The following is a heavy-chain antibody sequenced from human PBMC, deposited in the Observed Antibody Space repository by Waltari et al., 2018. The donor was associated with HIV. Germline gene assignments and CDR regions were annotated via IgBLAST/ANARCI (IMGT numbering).Heavy chain of an antibody. Sequence: EVQLVESGGGLVKPGGSLTLSCAASGFTFNIAWMSWVRQAPGKGLEWVGRIKGESNGWTTDFAAPVKGRFTISRDDSKNTVSLQMNSLKTEDTAVYFCSTMGGFPSFDYWGQGTLVTVSS. V-gene: IGHV3-15*01. J-gene: IGHJ4*02. CDR1: GFTFNIAW. D-gene: IGHD3-16*01. CDR3: STMGGFPSFDY. CDR2: IKGESNGWTT.